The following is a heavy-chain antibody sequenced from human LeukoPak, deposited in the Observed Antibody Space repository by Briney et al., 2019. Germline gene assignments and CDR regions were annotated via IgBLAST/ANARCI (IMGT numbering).Heavy chain of an antibody. CDR2: ISYDGSNK. D-gene: IGHD5-18*01. J-gene: IGHJ4*02. Sequence: GGSLRLSCAASGFIFNTFWMNWVRLTPGKGLEWVAVISYDGSNKYYADSVKGRFTISRDNSKNTLYLQMDSLSAEDTAVYYCARAGSQSHVDAAMGFCNYWGQGTLVTVSS. CDR1: GFIFNTFW. V-gene: IGHV3-30-3*01. CDR3: ARAGSQSHVDAAMGFCNY.